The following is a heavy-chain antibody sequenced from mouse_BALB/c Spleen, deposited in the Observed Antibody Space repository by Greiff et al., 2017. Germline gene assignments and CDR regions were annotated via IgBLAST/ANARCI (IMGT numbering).Heavy chain of an antibody. CDR2: ISSGGSYT. D-gene: IGHD1-1*01. CDR1: GFTFSTYA. CDR3: ARQTTVDAMDY. V-gene: IGHV5-9-3*01. J-gene: IGHJ4*01. Sequence: EVKVVESGGGLVKPGGSLKLSCAASGFTFSTYAMSWVRRTPEKSLEGFATISSGGSYTYYPDSVKGRFTISRDNAKNTLYLQMSSLRSEDTAMYYCARQTTVDAMDYWGQGTSVTVSS.